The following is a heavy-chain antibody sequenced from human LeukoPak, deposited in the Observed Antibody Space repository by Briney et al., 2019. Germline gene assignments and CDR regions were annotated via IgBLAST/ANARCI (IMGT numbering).Heavy chain of an antibody. CDR3: AKGGDSSGYYFDY. D-gene: IGHD3-22*01. V-gene: IGHV3-30*18. CDR2: ISYDGSNK. CDR1: GFTFSSYG. J-gene: IGHJ4*02. Sequence: GGSLRLSCAAFGFTFSSYGMHWVRQAPGKGLEWVAVISYDGSNKYYADSVKGRFTISRDNSKNTLYLQMNSLRAEDTAVYYCAKGGDSSGYYFDYWGQGTLVTVSS.